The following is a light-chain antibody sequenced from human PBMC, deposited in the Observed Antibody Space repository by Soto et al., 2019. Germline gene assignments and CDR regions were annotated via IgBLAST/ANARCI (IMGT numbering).Light chain of an antibody. J-gene: IGLJ2*01. CDR1: SSDVGGYNL. CDR3: CSYADSSTSVV. V-gene: IGLV2-23*01. CDR2: EGS. Sequence: QSALTQPASVSGSPGQSITISCTGTSSDVGGYNLVSWYQQFPGKAPKLMIYEGSKRPSGVSNRFSGSKSGNTASLTISGLQAEDEADYYRCSYADSSTSVVFGGGTKVTVL.